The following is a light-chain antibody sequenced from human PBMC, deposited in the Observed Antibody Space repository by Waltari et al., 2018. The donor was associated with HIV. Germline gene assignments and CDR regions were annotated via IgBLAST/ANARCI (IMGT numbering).Light chain of an antibody. CDR1: SSDVGGYNY. J-gene: IGLJ1*01. Sequence: YALTQPASVSGSLGQSITISCTGTSSDVGGYNYVSWYQQHPGKAPKLMIYDVNNRPSGVSNRFSGSKSANTASLTISRLQAEDEADYYCSSDTGSSTYVCGTGTKVTVI. V-gene: IGLV2-14*03. CDR2: DVN. CDR3: SSDTGSSTYV.